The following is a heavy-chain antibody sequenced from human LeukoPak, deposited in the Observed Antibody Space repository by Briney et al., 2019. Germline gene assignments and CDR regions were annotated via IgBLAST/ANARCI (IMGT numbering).Heavy chain of an antibody. Sequence: GGSLRLSCAASGFTFSSYSMNWVRQAPGKGLEWVSSISSSSSYIYYADSVKGRFTISRDNAKNSLYLQMNSLRAEDTAVYYCARGALIVATINFDYWGQGTLVTVSS. CDR1: GFTFSSYS. CDR2: ISSSSSYI. CDR3: ARGALIVATINFDY. V-gene: IGHV3-21*01. D-gene: IGHD5-12*01. J-gene: IGHJ4*02.